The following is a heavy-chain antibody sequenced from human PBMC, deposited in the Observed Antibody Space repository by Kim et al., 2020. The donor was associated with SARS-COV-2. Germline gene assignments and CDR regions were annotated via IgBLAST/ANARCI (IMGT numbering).Heavy chain of an antibody. CDR3: ARLQGKWLRLPFDY. CDR1: GASFSGSY. CDR2: INHSGST. Sequence: SETLSLTCGVYGASFSGSYWTWIRQPPGKGLEWIGEINHSGSTNYNPSLKSRVSISLDTSRNQFSLRLTSVTAADTGVYYCARLQGKWLRLPFDYWGQGTQVTVSS. D-gene: IGHD5-12*01. J-gene: IGHJ4*02. V-gene: IGHV4-34*01.